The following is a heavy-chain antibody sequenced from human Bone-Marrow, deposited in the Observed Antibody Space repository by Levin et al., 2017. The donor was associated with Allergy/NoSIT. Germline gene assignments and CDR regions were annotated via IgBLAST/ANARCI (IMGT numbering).Heavy chain of an antibody. J-gene: IGHJ4*02. CDR2: VTHSGST. CDR3: ARGVATITYYFDY. V-gene: IGHV4-34*01. Sequence: SETLSLTCAVYGGSFSGYYWSWIRQPPEKGLEWIGEVTHSGSTNYNPSLKSRVTISVDTSMNQFSLKLTSVTAADTAVYYCARGVATITYYFDYWGQGSLVTVSS. CDR1: GGSFSGYY. D-gene: IGHD5-12*01.